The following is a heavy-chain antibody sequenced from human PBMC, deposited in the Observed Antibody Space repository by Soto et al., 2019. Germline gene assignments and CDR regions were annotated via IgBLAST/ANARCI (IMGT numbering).Heavy chain of an antibody. Sequence: QVQLVESGGGVVQPGRSLRLSCAASGFTFSSYAMHWVRQAPGKGLEWVAVISYDGSNKYYADYVKGRFTISRDNSTNTLYLQLNSLRAEDTAVYYCARGTGHCSSTSCYTPLYYYYGMDVWGQGTTVTVSS. CDR2: ISYDGSNK. J-gene: IGHJ6*02. CDR1: GFTFSSYA. D-gene: IGHD2-2*02. CDR3: ARGTGHCSSTSCYTPLYYYYGMDV. V-gene: IGHV3-30-3*01.